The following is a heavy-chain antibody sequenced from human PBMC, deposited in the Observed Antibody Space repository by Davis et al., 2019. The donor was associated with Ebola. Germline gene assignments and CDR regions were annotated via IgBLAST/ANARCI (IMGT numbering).Heavy chain of an antibody. Sequence: MPSETLSLTCAVSGGSISSSNWWSWVRQPPGKGLEWIGEIYHSGSTNYNPSLKSRVTISVDKSKNQFSLKLSSVTAADTAVYYCASVAPAAGRFDPWGQGTLVTVSS. CDR2: IYHSGST. J-gene: IGHJ5*02. V-gene: IGHV4-4*02. CDR1: GGSISSSNW. D-gene: IGHD2-2*01. CDR3: ASVAPAAGRFDP.